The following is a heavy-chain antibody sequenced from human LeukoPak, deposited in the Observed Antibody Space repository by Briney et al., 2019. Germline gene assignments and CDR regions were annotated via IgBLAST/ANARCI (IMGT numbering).Heavy chain of an antibody. D-gene: IGHD5-24*01. CDR1: GFTFSSYE. Sequence: GGSLRLSCAASGFTFSSYEMNWVRQAPGKGLEWVSYISSSGSTIYYADSVKGRFTISRDNAKNSLYLQMNSLRAEDTAVYYCARTKEMASISYFDSWGQGTLVTVSS. J-gene: IGHJ4*02. CDR3: ARTKEMASISYFDS. CDR2: ISSSGSTI. V-gene: IGHV3-48*03.